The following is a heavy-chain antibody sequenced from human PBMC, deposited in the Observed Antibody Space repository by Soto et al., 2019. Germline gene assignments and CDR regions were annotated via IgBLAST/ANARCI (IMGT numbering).Heavy chain of an antibody. CDR2: IYFRGNS. D-gene: IGHD2-15*01. CDR1: GASITSGPYY. Sequence: QVQLQESGPGLVKPSQTLSVTCTVSGASITSGPYYWSWVRQLPGRGLEWIGYIYFRGNSYYNPSLKSRISISLDRSKKQFSLELNSVNAADTAVNYCGKSGGRNSWYGVFDFWGQGTLVNVSS. V-gene: IGHV4-31*03. J-gene: IGHJ4*02. CDR3: GKSGGRNSWYGVFDF.